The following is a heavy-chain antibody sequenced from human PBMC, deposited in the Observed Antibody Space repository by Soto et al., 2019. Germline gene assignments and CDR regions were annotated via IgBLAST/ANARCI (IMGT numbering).Heavy chain of an antibody. CDR3: ARDREARGSGYFAPHDY. J-gene: IGHJ4*02. CDR1: GYNFTTYA. D-gene: IGHD3-22*01. CDR2: TSAYNGKR. V-gene: IGHV1-18*04. Sequence: QVQLVQSGAEVRKPGASVKVSCKASGYNFTTYAINWLRQAPGQGPEWMVWTSAYNGKRKYAQKFQGRVTLTTDTSTSTASMELMSLRSDDTAVYYCARDREARGSGYFAPHDYWGQGTLVTVSS.